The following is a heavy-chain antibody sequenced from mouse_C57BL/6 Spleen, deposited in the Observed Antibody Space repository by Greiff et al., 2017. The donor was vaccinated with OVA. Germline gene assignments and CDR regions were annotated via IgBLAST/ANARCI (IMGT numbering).Heavy chain of an antibody. CDR2: INPSSGYT. D-gene: IGHD1-1*01. CDR3: ARSYYGSSYGAMDY. CDR1: GYTFTSYT. Sequence: VQRVESGAELARPGASVKMSCKASGYTFTSYTMHWVKQRPGQGLEWIGYINPSSGYTKYNQKFKDKATLTADKSSSTAYMQLSSLTSEDSAVYYCARSYYGSSYGAMDYWGQGTSVTVSS. V-gene: IGHV1-4*01. J-gene: IGHJ4*01.